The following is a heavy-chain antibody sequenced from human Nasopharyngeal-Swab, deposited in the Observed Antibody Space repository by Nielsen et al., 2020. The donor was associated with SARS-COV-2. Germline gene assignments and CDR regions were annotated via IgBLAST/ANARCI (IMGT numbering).Heavy chain of an antibody. D-gene: IGHD3-10*01. V-gene: IGHV3-30*18. CDR3: AKLDMVRGVIITSYAFDI. J-gene: IGHJ3*02. CDR2: ISYDGSNK. Sequence: WICQPPGKGLEWVAVISYDGSNKYYADSVKGRFTISRDNSKNTLYLQMNSLRAEDTAVYYCAKLDMVRGVIITSYAFDIWGQGTMVTVSS.